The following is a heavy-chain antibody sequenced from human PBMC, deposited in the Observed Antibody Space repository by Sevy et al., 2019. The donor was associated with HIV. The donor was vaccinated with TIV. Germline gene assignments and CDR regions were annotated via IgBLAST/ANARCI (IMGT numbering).Heavy chain of an antibody. V-gene: IGHV3-23*01. CDR2: ISGSGGNT. D-gene: IGHD3-3*01. J-gene: IGHJ3*02. CDR3: AKEYYDFSSGYSESAFDI. Sequence: GGYLRLSCAASEFTFSSYAMNWVRQAPGKGLEWVSAISGSGGNTYYADSVKGRFTISRDNSKNTLYLQMNSLRAEDTAVYYCAKEYYDFSSGYSESAFDIWGQGTMVTVSS. CDR1: EFTFSSYA.